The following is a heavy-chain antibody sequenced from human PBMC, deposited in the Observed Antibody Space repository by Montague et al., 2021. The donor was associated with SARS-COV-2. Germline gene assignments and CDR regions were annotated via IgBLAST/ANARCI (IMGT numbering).Heavy chain of an antibody. CDR2: IYYRGST. V-gene: IGHV4-39*01. CDR1: GDSISRSNYY. J-gene: IGHJ2*01. Sequence: SETLSLTCTVSGDSISRSNYYWGWIRQSPGKGLEWIGSIYYRGSTYYNPSLKSRVTMSVDTSKNQFSLNLSSATAADTTIYYCVGHRVAYWYFDLWGRGTLVTVSS. CDR3: VGHRVAYWYFDL. D-gene: IGHD2-15*01.